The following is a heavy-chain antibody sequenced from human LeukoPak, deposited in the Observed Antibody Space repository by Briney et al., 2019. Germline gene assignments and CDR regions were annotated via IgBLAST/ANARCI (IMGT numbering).Heavy chain of an antibody. Sequence: GASVKVSCKASGGTFSSYAISWVRQAPGQGLEWMGGIIPIFGTANYTQKFQGRVTITADESTSTAYMELSSLRSEDTAVYYCARGHDPGPFDYWGQGTLVTVSS. CDR3: ARGHDPGPFDY. D-gene: IGHD1-1*01. J-gene: IGHJ4*02. CDR2: IIPIFGTA. V-gene: IGHV1-69*13. CDR1: GGTFSSYA.